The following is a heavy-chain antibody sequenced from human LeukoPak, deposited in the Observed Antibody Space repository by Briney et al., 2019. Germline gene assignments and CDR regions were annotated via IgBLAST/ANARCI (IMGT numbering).Heavy chain of an antibody. D-gene: IGHD3-22*01. V-gene: IGHV3-23*01. CDR3: AKETPYYDSSGYYYSYGTVADY. Sequence: GGSLRLSCAASGFTFSSYAMSWVRQAPGKGLEWVSAISGSGGCTYYADSVKGRFTISRDNSKNTLYLQMNSLRAEDTAVYYCAKETPYYDSSGYYYSYGTVADYWGQGTLVTVSS. CDR1: GFTFSSYA. CDR2: ISGSGGCT. J-gene: IGHJ4*02.